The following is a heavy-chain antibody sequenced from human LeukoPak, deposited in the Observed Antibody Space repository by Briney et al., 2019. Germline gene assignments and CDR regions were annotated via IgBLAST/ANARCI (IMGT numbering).Heavy chain of an antibody. V-gene: IGHV4-59*01. Sequence: SETLSLTCTVSCGSISSYYWSWIRQPPGKGLEGMGYIYYSGSTNYNPSLKSRVTISVDTSKNQFSLKLCSVTAADTAVYYCARGGYAVINWGQGTLVTVSS. J-gene: IGHJ4*02. CDR3: ARGGYAVIN. CDR2: IYYSGST. CDR1: CGSISSYY. D-gene: IGHD5-12*01.